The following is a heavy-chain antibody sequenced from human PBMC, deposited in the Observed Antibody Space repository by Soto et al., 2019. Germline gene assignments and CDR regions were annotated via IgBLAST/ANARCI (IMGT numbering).Heavy chain of an antibody. D-gene: IGHD2-2*02. Sequence: QVQLQESGPGLVKPSETLSLTCTVSGGSISNYYWSWIRQPPGKGLEWIGYIYYSGSTNYNPSLKSRVTISVDTSKNQFSLKLSSVTAADTAVYYCARDGGMYTTNPWGQGTLVTVSS. CDR3: ARDGGMYTTNP. CDR1: GGSISNYY. V-gene: IGHV4-59*01. CDR2: IYYSGST. J-gene: IGHJ5*02.